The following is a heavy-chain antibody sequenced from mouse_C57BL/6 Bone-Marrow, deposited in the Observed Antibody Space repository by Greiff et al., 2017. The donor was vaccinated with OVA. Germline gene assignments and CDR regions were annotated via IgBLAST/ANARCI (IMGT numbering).Heavy chain of an antibody. J-gene: IGHJ3*01. CDR2: ISSGGSYT. Sequence: EVQLVESGGDLVKPGGSLKLSCAASGFTFSSYGMSWVRQTPDKRLEWVATISSGGSYTYYPDSVKGRFTISRDNAKNTLYLQMSSLKSEDTAMYYCARPLCDGGAWFAYWGQGTLVTVSA. V-gene: IGHV5-6*01. CDR3: ARPLCDGGAWFAY. CDR1: GFTFSSYG.